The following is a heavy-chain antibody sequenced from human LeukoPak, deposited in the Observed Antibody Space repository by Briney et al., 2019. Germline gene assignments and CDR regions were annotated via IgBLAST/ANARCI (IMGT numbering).Heavy chain of an antibody. D-gene: IGHD3-10*01. V-gene: IGHV3-11*01. CDR2: ISSSGSTI. CDR1: GFTFSDYY. Sequence: PGGSLRLSCAASGFTFSDYYMSWIRQAPGKGLEWVSYISSSGSTIYYADSVKGRFTISRDNAKNSLYLQMNSLRAEDTAVYYCATYPFRGDTHYFDYWGQGILVTVSS. J-gene: IGHJ4*02. CDR3: ATYPFRGDTHYFDY.